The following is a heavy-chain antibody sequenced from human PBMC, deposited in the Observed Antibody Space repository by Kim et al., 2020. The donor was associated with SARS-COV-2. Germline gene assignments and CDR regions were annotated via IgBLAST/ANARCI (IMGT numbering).Heavy chain of an antibody. CDR3: ARGPTWSRAYYYYGMDV. CDR1: GGSFSGYY. Sequence: SETLSLTCAVYGGSFSGYYWSWIRQPPGKGLEWIGEINHSGSTNYNPSLKSRVTISVDTSKNQFSLKLSSVTAADTAVYYCARGPTWSRAYYYYGMDVWGQGTTVTVSS. CDR2: INHSGST. J-gene: IGHJ6*02. D-gene: IGHD1-1*01. V-gene: IGHV4-34*01.